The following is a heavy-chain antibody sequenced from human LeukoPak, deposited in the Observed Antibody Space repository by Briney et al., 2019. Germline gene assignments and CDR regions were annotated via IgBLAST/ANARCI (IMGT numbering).Heavy chain of an antibody. V-gene: IGHV4-39*01. J-gene: IGHJ4*02. CDR1: GGSISSSSYY. CDR2: VYYSGNT. D-gene: IGHD1-26*01. CDR3: AGGRPYTGGYHLDY. Sequence: PSETLSLTCTVSGGSISSSSYYWGWIRQPPGKGLEWIGSVYYSGNTYYYPSLKSRVTISIDTSKNQFFLKLNSVTAADTAVYYCAGGRPYTGGYHLDYWGQGTLVTVSP.